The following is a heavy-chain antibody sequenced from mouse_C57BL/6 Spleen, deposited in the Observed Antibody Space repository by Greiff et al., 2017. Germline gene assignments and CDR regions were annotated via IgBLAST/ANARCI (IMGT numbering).Heavy chain of an antibody. CDR1: GFNIKDYY. Sequence: DVKLQESGAELVRPGASVKLSCTASGFNIKDYYMHWVKQRPEQGLEWIGRIDPEDGDTEYAPKFQGKATMTADTSSNTAYLQLSSLTSEDTAVYYCTTDYGSSYGYFDVWGTGTTVTVSS. D-gene: IGHD1-1*01. CDR2: IDPEDGDT. J-gene: IGHJ1*03. CDR3: TTDYGSSYGYFDV. V-gene: IGHV14-1*01.